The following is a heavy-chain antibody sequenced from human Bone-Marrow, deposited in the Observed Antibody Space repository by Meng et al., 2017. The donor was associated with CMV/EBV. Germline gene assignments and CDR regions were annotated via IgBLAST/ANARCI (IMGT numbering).Heavy chain of an antibody. Sequence: GESLKISCAASGFTVSSNYMSWVRQAPGKGLEWVSVIYSGGSTYYADSVKGRFTISRDNSKNTLYLQMNSLRAEDTAVYYCARERITIFGVGPQDVWGQGTTVTVSS. CDR3: ARERITIFGVGPQDV. D-gene: IGHD3-3*01. CDR1: GFTVSSNY. J-gene: IGHJ6*02. CDR2: IYSGGST. V-gene: IGHV3-53*01.